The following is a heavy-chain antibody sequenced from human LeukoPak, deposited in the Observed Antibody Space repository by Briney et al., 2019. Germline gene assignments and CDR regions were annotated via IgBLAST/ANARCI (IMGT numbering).Heavy chain of an antibody. D-gene: IGHD3-16*01. CDR1: GFTFSSYA. V-gene: IGHV3-48*04. CDR3: ARVSYYDYVWGSSDY. Sequence: PGGSLRLSCAASGFTFSSYAMSWVRQAPGKGLEWVSYISSSGSTIYYADSVKGRFTISRDNAKNSLYLQMNSLRAEDTAVYYCARVSYYDYVWGSSDYWGQGTLVTVSS. CDR2: ISSSGSTI. J-gene: IGHJ4*02.